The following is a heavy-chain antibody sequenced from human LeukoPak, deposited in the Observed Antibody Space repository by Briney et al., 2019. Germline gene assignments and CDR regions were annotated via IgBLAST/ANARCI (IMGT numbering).Heavy chain of an antibody. J-gene: IGHJ6*02. V-gene: IGHV1-8*01. CDR3: ARDRSSSWFPYYYYGMDV. CDR1: GYTFTSYD. D-gene: IGHD6-13*01. Sequence: GASVKVSCKASGYTFTSYDINWVRQATGQGLEWMGWMNPNSSNTGYAQKFQGRVTMTRNTSISTAYMELSSLRSEDTAVYYCARDRSSSWFPYYYYGMDVWGQGTTVTVSS. CDR2: MNPNSSNT.